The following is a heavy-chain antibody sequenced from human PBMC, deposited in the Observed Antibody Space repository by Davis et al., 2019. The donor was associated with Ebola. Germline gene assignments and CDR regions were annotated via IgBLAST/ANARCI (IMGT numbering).Heavy chain of an antibody. Sequence: PGGSLRLSCAASGFIFSNAYMSWVRQAPGKGLEWVGRIKSKTDGGTTDYAAPVKGRFTISRDDSTNTLYLQMNSLKTEDTAVYYCTARHYYDSSGYDYWGQGTLVTVSS. D-gene: IGHD3-22*01. V-gene: IGHV3-15*01. CDR3: TARHYYDSSGYDY. J-gene: IGHJ4*02. CDR2: IKSKTDGGTT. CDR1: GFIFSNAY.